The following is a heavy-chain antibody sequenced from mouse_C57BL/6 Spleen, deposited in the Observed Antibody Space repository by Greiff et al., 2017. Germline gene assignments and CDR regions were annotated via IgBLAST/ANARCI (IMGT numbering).Heavy chain of an antibody. CDR1: GFTFSDAW. Sequence: EVKVVESGGGLVQPGGSMKLSCAASGFTFSDAWMDWVRQSPEKGLEWVAEIRNKANNHATYYAESVKGRFTISRDDSKSSVYLQMNSLRAEDTGIYYCTRPADYGNYFDYWGQGTTLTVSS. V-gene: IGHV6-6*01. CDR2: IRNKANNHAT. J-gene: IGHJ2*01. CDR3: TRPADYGNYFDY. D-gene: IGHD2-1*01.